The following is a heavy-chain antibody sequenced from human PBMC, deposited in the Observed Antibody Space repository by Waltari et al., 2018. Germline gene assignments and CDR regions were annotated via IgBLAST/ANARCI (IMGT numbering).Heavy chain of an antibody. CDR1: GYSFTSYW. V-gene: IGHV5-51*01. D-gene: IGHD2-2*01. CDR3: ARSQLSRDIVVVPAARLGAFDI. CDR2: IYPGDSDT. Sequence: SLKISCKGSGYSFTSYWIGWVRQMPGKGLEWMGIIYPGDSDTRYSPSFQGQVTISADKSISTAYLQWSSLKASDTAMYYCARSQLSRDIVVVPAARLGAFDIWGQGTMVTVSS. J-gene: IGHJ3*02.